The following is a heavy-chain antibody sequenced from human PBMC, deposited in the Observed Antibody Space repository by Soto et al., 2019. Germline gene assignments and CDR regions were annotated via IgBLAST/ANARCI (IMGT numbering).Heavy chain of an antibody. J-gene: IGHJ4*02. V-gene: IGHV3-23*01. Sequence: PGGSLRLSCAASGFTFSSYAMSWVRQAPGKGLEWVSAISGSGGSTYYADSVKGRFTISRDNSKNTLYLQMNSLRAEDTAVYYCAKDLNKYSSGWPLDYWGQGTLVTVSS. CDR1: GFTFSSYA. CDR2: ISGSGGST. CDR3: AKDLNKYSSGWPLDY. D-gene: IGHD6-19*01.